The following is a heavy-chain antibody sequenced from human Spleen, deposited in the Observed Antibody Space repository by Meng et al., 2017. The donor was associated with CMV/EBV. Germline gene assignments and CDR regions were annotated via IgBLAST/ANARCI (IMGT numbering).Heavy chain of an antibody. D-gene: IGHD4-17*01. Sequence: ASVKVSCKASGYTFTGYYMHWVRQAPGQGLEWMGWINPNSGGTNYAQKFQGRVTLTTDTSTSTAYMELRSLKSDDTAVYYCARDGASHPYYFDYWGQGNLVTVSS. J-gene: IGHJ4*02. V-gene: IGHV1-2*02. CDR1: GYTFTGYY. CDR2: INPNSGGT. CDR3: ARDGASHPYYFDY.